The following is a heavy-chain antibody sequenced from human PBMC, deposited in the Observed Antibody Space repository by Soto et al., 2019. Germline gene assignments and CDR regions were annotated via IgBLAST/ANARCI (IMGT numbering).Heavy chain of an antibody. CDR1: GYSFTSYW. Sequence: GESLKISCKASGYSFTSYWIGWVRQTPGKGLEWMGIILPDDADTRYSPSFEGHVTISADNSKDTLYLLMNSLTTEDTATYFCAKIRVPYYAMDVWGQGTTVTVSS. CDR3: AKIRVPYYAMDV. CDR2: ILPDDADT. D-gene: IGHD6-6*01. J-gene: IGHJ6*02. V-gene: IGHV5-51*01.